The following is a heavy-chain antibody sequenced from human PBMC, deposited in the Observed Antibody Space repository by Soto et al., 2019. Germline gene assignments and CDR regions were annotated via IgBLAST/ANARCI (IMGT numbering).Heavy chain of an antibody. V-gene: IGHV1-2*02. D-gene: IGHD1-7*01. Sequence: GASVKVSCKASGYTFTGYYMHWVRQAPGQGLEWMGWINPNSGGTNYAQKFQGRVTITRDTSISTAYMELSRLRSDDTAVYYCARDLPPFITGTMVATDYYGMDVWGQGTTVTVSS. J-gene: IGHJ6*02. CDR2: INPNSGGT. CDR1: GYTFTGYY. CDR3: ARDLPPFITGTMVATDYYGMDV.